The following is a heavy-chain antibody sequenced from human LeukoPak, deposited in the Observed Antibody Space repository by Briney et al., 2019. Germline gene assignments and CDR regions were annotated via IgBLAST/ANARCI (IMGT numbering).Heavy chain of an antibody. J-gene: IGHJ5*02. D-gene: IGHD1-1*01. Sequence: SETLSLTCAVYGGSFSGYYWSWIRQPPGKGLEWIGEINHSGSTNYNPSLKSRVTISVDTSKNQFSLKLSSVTAADTALYYCARGPNWNAHWFDPWGQGTLVTVSS. CDR2: INHSGST. V-gene: IGHV4-34*01. CDR3: ARGPNWNAHWFDP. CDR1: GGSFSGYY.